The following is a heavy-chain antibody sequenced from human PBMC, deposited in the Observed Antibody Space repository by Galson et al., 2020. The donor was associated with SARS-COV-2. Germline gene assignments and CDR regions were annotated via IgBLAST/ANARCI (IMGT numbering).Heavy chain of an antibody. CDR2: INHSGST. CDR1: GGSFSGYY. J-gene: IGHJ2*01. CDR3: ARHRGAMVRGVYWGYFDL. V-gene: IGHV4-34*01. D-gene: IGHD3-10*01. Sequence: SQTLSLTCAVYGGSFSGYYWSWIRQPPGKGLEWIGEINHSGSTNYNPSLKSRVTISVDTSKNQFSLKLSSVTAADTAVYYCARHRGAMVRGVYWGYFDLWGRGTLVTVSS.